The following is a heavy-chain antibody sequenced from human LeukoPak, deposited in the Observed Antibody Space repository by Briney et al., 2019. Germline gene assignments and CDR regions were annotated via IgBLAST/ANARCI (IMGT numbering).Heavy chain of an antibody. V-gene: IGHV4-59*01. CDR3: ARVYYSNSYDYWYFDL. CDR2: IYYSGST. Sequence: SGGSLRLSCAASGFTFSTYSMNWVRQAPGKGLEWIGYIYYSGSTNYNPSLKSRVTISVDTSKNQFSLKLSSVTAADTAVYYCARVYYSNSYDYWYFDLWGRGTLVTVSS. D-gene: IGHD6-13*01. CDR1: GFTFSTYS. J-gene: IGHJ2*01.